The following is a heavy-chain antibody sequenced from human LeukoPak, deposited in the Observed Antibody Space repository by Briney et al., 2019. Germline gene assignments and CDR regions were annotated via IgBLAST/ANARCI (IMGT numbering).Heavy chain of an antibody. CDR3: AKERFSGYDLVPIFDY. D-gene: IGHD5-12*01. V-gene: IGHV3-21*04. CDR2: ISSSSSYI. Sequence: GGSLRLSCAASGFTFSSYSMNWVRQAPGKGLEWVSSISSSSSYIYYADSVKGRFTISRDNAKNSLYLQMNSLRAEDTALYYCAKERFSGYDLVPIFDYWGQGTLVTVSS. CDR1: GFTFSSYS. J-gene: IGHJ4*02.